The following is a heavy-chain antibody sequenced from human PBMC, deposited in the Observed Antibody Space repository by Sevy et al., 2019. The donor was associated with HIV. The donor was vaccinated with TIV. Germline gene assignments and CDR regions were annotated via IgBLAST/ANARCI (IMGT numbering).Heavy chain of an antibody. J-gene: IGHJ3*02. CDR3: ARDRKVVLVVYAIPFDAFDI. V-gene: IGHV3-30*02. CDR1: GFTFSYYG. CDR2: ITYDGSNK. D-gene: IGHD2-8*02. Sequence: GGSLRLSCAASGFTFSYYGIHWVRQAPGKGLEWVAFITYDGSNKHYADSVKGRFTISRDNSEHTLYLQMNSLMDEDTAMYYCARDRKVVLVVYAIPFDAFDIWGQGTLVTVSS.